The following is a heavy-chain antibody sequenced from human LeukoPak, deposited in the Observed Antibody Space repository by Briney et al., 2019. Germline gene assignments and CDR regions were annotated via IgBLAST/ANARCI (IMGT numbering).Heavy chain of an antibody. CDR3: ARFSRIVVEAXX. J-gene: IGHJ4*02. V-gene: IGHV4-38-2*02. D-gene: IGHD2-21*01. Sequence: PSETLSLTFTVSGYSISSGYYWGWIRQPPGKGLEWIGSIYHSGSTYYNPSLKSRVTISVDTSKNQFSLKLSSVTAADTAVYYCARFSRIVVEAXXWGQGTLVTV. CDR2: IYHSGST. CDR1: GYSISSGYY.